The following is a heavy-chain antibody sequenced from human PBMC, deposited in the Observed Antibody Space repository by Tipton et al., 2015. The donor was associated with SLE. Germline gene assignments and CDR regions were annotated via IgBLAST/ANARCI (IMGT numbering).Heavy chain of an antibody. J-gene: IGHJ4*02. CDR2: INPSGST. V-gene: IGHV4-34*01. CDR3: ASVSKVVIDS. Sequence: TLSLTCAVYGASFSGYYWAWIRQPPRKGLEWIGEINPSGSTDYNPSLKSRVTISLDTSNNQFSLQLSSVTAADTAVYYCASVSKVVIDSWGQGTLVTVSS. D-gene: IGHD4-23*01. CDR1: GASFSGYY.